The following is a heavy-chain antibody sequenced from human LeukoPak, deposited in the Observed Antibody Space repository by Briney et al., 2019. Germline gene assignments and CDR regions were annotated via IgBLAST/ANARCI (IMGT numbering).Heavy chain of an antibody. CDR3: ARVDYYDSSGYSFFDAFDI. CDR2: IYYSGST. J-gene: IGHJ3*02. Sequence: PSETLSLTCTVSGGSISSGGYYWSWIRRHPGKGLEWIGYIYYSGSTYYNPSLKSRVTISVDTSKNQFSLKLSSVTAADTAVYYCARVDYYDSSGYSFFDAFDIWGQGTMVTVSS. CDR1: GGSISSGGYY. D-gene: IGHD3-22*01. V-gene: IGHV4-31*03.